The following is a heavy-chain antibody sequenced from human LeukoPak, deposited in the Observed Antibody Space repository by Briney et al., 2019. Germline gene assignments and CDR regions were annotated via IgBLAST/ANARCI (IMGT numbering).Heavy chain of an antibody. D-gene: IGHD5-12*01. V-gene: IGHV4-34*01. J-gene: IGHJ6*04. CDR3: ARYDYYYYYGMDV. CDR2: ISHSGST. Sequence: SETLSLTCAVYGGSFSGYYWSWIRQPPGKGLEWIGEISHSGSTNYNPSLKSRVTISVDTSKNQFSLKLSSVTAADTAVYYCARYDYYYYYGMDVWGKGTTVTVSS. CDR1: GGSFSGYY.